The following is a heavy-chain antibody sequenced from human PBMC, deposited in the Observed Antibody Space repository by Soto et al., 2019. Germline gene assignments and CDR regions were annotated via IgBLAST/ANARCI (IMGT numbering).Heavy chain of an antibody. J-gene: IGHJ5*02. D-gene: IGHD2-15*01. CDR1: GFTFSDYY. CDR3: ARGGGNDCSGGSCSWFDP. V-gene: IGHV3-11*01. CDR2: IGHVPSDI. Sequence: GGALRLSCAASGFTFSDYYKPWIRPAPGKGQEWVSYIGHVPSDIYYADSVKGRFTISRDNAKNSLYLHMNRLRAEDTAIYFCARGGGNDCSGGSCSWFDPWGQGT.